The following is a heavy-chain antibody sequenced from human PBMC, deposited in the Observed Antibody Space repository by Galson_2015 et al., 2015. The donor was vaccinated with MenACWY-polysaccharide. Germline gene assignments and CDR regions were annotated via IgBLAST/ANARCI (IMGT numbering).Heavy chain of an antibody. CDR1: GFTFRSYW. V-gene: IGHV3-74*01. CDR3: ARDSNWRYY. CDR2: INPAGSII. D-gene: IGHD5-24*01. J-gene: IGHJ4*02. Sequence: SLRLSCAASGFTFRSYWMNWVRHGPGKGPVWVSRINPAGSIINYADSVKGRFTISRDNAKNTLYLQMNSLRGEDTAVYYCARDSNWRYYWGQGTLVTVSS.